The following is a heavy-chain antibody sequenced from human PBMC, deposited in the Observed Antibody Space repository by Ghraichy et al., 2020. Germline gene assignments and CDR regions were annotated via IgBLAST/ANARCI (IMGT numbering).Heavy chain of an antibody. Sequence: GGSLRLSCAASGFSFSTYGMHWVRQAPGKGLEWVTVIWSGGNNKYYADSVKGRFTVSRDDSQNTQYLQMSSLRVEDTAVYYCVRETGPFDGFDIWVQGTMVIVSS. CDR1: GFSFSTYG. J-gene: IGHJ3*02. CDR3: VRETGPFDGFDI. V-gene: IGHV3-33*01. D-gene: IGHD5-24*01. CDR2: IWSGGNNK.